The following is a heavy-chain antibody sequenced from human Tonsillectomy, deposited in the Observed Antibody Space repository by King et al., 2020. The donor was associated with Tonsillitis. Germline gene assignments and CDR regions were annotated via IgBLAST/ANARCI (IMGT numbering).Heavy chain of an antibody. J-gene: IGHJ4*02. CDR3: ARRYYGDYFDY. Sequence: VQLQESGPGLVKPSETLSLTCTVSGGSISSSSYYWGWIRQPPGKGLEWIGSIYYSGSTYYNPSLKSRVTISVDTSKNQFSLKLSSVTAADTAVYYCARRYYGDYFDYWGQGTLVTVSS. CDR2: IYYSGST. D-gene: IGHD4-17*01. V-gene: IGHV4-39*01. CDR1: GGSISSSSYY.